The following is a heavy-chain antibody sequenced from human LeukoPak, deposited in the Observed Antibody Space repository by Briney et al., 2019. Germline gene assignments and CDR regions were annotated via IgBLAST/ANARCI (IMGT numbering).Heavy chain of an antibody. CDR2: ISSGGDIM. CDR1: GLRFSDYY. V-gene: IGHV3-11*01. CDR3: ATNLIGAGEYFRQ. Sequence: PGGSLRLSCAASGLRFSDYYVSWIRQAPGKGLQWVSYISSGGDIMHYADSVKGRFTSSRDNAKNSGYLEMNSLGAEDTAVYYCATNLIGAGEYFRQWGQGTLVTVSS. J-gene: IGHJ1*01. D-gene: IGHD2/OR15-2a*01.